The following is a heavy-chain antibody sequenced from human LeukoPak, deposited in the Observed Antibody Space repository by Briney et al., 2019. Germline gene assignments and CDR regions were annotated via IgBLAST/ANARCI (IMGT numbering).Heavy chain of an antibody. D-gene: IGHD1-26*01. J-gene: IGHJ6*03. V-gene: IGHV4-4*07. Sequence: PSETLSLTCTVSGGSISSYYWSWIRQPAGKGLEWIGRIYTSGSTNYNPSLKSRVTISVDKSKNQFSLKLSSVTAADTAVYYCARVGGNYTPKYMDVWGKGTTVTVSS. CDR2: IYTSGST. CDR1: GGSISSYY. CDR3: ARVGGNYTPKYMDV.